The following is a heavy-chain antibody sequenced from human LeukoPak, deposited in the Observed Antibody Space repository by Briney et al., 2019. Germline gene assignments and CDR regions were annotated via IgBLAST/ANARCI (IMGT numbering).Heavy chain of an antibody. Sequence: ASVKVSCKASGYAFTGYYMHWVRQAPGQGLEWMGWINPNSGGTNYAQKFQGRVTMTRDTSISTAYMELSRLRSDDTAVYYCARERYYDSSGYYPEGFDPWGQGTLVTVSS. D-gene: IGHD3-22*01. CDR2: INPNSGGT. CDR3: ARERYYDSSGYYPEGFDP. J-gene: IGHJ5*02. CDR1: GYAFTGYY. V-gene: IGHV1-2*02.